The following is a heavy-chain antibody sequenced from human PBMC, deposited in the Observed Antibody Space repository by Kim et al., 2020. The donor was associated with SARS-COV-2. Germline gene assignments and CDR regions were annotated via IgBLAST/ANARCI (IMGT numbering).Heavy chain of an antibody. D-gene: IGHD1-1*01. J-gene: IGHJ6*02. V-gene: IGHV1-3*01. Sequence: KHSRKFQGRVTITRDTSASTAYMELSSLRSEDTAVYYCARGQVHYYGMDVWGQGTTVTVSS. CDR3: ARGQVHYYGMDV.